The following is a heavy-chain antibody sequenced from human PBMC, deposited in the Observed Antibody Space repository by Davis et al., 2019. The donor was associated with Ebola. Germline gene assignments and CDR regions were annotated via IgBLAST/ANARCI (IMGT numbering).Heavy chain of an antibody. CDR1: GYSFTSYW. Sequence: GESLKIPCKGSGYSFTSYWIGWVRQMPGKGLEWMGIIYPGDSDTRYSPSFQGQVTISADKSISTAYLQWSSLKASDTAMYYCARLSHYYDSSVPHWEYFDYWGQGTLVTVSS. CDR2: IYPGDSDT. J-gene: IGHJ4*02. CDR3: ARLSHYYDSSVPHWEYFDY. V-gene: IGHV5-51*01. D-gene: IGHD3-22*01.